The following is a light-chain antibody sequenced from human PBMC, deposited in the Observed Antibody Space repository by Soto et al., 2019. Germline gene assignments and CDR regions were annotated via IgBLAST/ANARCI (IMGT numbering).Light chain of an antibody. V-gene: IGKV1-9*01. Sequence: IQITQSPSSLSASMGDSVTIHCRASQGISNSLAWYQQKPGKPPKLLMYLASTLQSGVPPRCSGTGSGTNFTLTSSSLQPEDCSTYYCQQLIRSPTKFGQGTKVDIK. CDR1: QGISNS. J-gene: IGKJ1*01. CDR2: LAS. CDR3: QQLIRSPTK.